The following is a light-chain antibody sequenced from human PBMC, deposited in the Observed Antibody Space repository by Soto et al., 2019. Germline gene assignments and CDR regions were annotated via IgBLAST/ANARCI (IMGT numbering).Light chain of an antibody. CDR2: AAS. CDR1: QGIRSE. CDR3: LQDYNYPLT. J-gene: IGKJ4*01. Sequence: AIQMTQSPSSLSASVGDRVTITCRASQGIRSELGWYQQKPGKAPKLLIYAASSLQSGVPSRFSGSGSCTYFSLTISSLQPEDFAPYYCLQDYNYPLTFGGGTKVEIK. V-gene: IGKV1-6*01.